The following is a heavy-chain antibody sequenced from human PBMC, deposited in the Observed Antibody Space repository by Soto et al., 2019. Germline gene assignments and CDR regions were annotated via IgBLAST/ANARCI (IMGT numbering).Heavy chain of an antibody. V-gene: IGHV4-39*01. D-gene: IGHD2-2*01. CDR2: VYFDGST. CDR3: ARGGISRIYQLPPFDP. CDR1: GGSISGSIYY. Sequence: KASETLSLTCIVSGGSISGSIYYWGWIRQPPGKGLEWIGSVYFDGSTYYNPSLKSRVTISVDTSMNQFSLRLSSVTAADTALYYCARGGISRIYQLPPFDPWGQGTLVTVSS. J-gene: IGHJ5*02.